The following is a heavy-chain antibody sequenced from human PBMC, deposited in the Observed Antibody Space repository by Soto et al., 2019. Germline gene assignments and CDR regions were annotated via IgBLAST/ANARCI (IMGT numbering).Heavy chain of an antibody. V-gene: IGHV3-30-3*01. J-gene: IGHJ3*02. CDR2: ISYDGSNK. Sequence: GGSLRLSCAASGFTFSSYAMHWVRQAPGKGLEWVAVISYDGSNKYYADSVKGRFTISRDNSKNTLYLQMNSLRAEDTAVYYCARFLASYDSSGYSIVQPNDAFDIWGQGTMVTVSS. D-gene: IGHD3-22*01. CDR3: ARFLASYDSSGYSIVQPNDAFDI. CDR1: GFTFSSYA.